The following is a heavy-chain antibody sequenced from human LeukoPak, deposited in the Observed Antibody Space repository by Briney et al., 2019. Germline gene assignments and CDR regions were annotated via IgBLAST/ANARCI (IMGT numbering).Heavy chain of an antibody. CDR1: GGSFSGYY. CDR2: INHSGST. V-gene: IGHV4-34*01. CDR3: ARAPHYDFWSGYSYYFDY. J-gene: IGHJ4*02. D-gene: IGHD3-3*01. Sequence: SETLSLTCAVYGGSFSGYYWCWIRQPPGKGPEWIGEINHSGSTNYNPSLKSRVTISVDTSKNQFSLKLSSVTAADTAVYYCARAPHYDFWSGYSYYFDYWGQGTLVTVSS.